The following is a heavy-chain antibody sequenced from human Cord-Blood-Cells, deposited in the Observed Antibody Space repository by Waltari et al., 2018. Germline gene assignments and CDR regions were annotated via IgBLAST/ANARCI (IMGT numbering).Heavy chain of an antibody. CDR2: INPSGST. Sequence: QVQLQQWGAGLLKPSETLSLTCAVDGGSFSGYYWSWIRQPPGKGLEWIGEINPSGSTNSNPSLKSRVTITVDTSQNQFSLKLSSVTAADTAVYYCARGAVGGSGSYIAPIWGQGTMVTVSS. V-gene: IGHV4-34*01. D-gene: IGHD3-10*01. J-gene: IGHJ3*02. CDR3: ARGAVGGSGSYIAPI. CDR1: GGSFSGYY.